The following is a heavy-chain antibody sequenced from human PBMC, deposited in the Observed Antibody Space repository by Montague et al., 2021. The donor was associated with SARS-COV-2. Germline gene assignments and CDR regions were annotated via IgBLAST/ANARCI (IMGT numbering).Heavy chain of an antibody. CDR2: IYYSGTT. J-gene: IGHJ6*02. CDR1: GASISSGGFY. V-gene: IGHV4-31*03. D-gene: IGHD2-15*01. CDR3: ARGHSYQMVVGAIPNYSMDV. Sequence: TLSLTCTVSGASISSGGFYWSWLRQHPRKGLEWIGFIYYSGTTYHNPSLKSRLTISIDTSKNQFSLNLSSVTAADTAVYYCARGHSYQMVVGAIPNYSMDVWGQGTTVTVSS.